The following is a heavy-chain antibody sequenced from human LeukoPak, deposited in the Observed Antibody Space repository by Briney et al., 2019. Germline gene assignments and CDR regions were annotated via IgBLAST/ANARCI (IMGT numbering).Heavy chain of an antibody. CDR1: GFTFSGSA. V-gene: IGHV4-34*12. D-gene: IGHD3-10*01. CDR2: IVRGGST. J-gene: IGHJ4*02. Sequence: GSLRLSCAASGFTFSGSAMHWVRQASGKGLEWVGEIVRGGSTNYISSLKSRVTISLDTSTNHFSLKLSSVTAADTAVYYCARTRYYYNSRSYGAPYYFDYWGQGTLVTVSS. CDR3: ARTRYYYNSRSYGAPYYFDY.